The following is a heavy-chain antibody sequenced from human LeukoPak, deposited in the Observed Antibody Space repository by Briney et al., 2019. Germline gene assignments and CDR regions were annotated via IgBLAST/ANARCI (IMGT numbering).Heavy chain of an antibody. Sequence: PGGSLRLSCAASGFTFSSYEMNWVRQAPGKGLEWVSYISSSGSTIYYADSVKGRFTISRDNAKNSLYLQMNSLRAEDTAVYYCAIDIVVVPAATDDYWGQGTLVTVPS. D-gene: IGHD2-2*01. V-gene: IGHV3-48*03. CDR1: GFTFSSYE. CDR2: ISSSGSTI. CDR3: AIDIVVVPAATDDY. J-gene: IGHJ4*02.